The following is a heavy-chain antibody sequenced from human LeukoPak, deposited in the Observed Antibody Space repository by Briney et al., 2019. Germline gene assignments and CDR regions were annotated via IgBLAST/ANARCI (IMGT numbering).Heavy chain of an antibody. CDR3: ARDQAHGEDWPTVDY. V-gene: IGHV3-7*01. J-gene: IGHJ4*02. CDR1: GFTFSSYW. CDR2: IKQDGSEK. D-gene: IGHD3-10*01. Sequence: GGSPRLSCAASGFTFSSYWMSWVRQAPGKGLEWVANIKQDGSEKYYVDSVKGRFTISRDNAKNSLYLQRNSLRAEDTAVYYCARDQAHGEDWPTVDYWGQGTLVSVSS.